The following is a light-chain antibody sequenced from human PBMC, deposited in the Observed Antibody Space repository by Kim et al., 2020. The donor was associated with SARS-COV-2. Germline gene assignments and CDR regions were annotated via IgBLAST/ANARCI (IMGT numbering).Light chain of an antibody. CDR3: QKYDTAPWT. V-gene: IGKV1-27*01. J-gene: IGKJ1*01. CDR1: QGISNY. CDR2: AAS. Sequence: ASVGDGVTITCRASQGISNYLAWYQQKPGKAPKLLIYAASTLQFGVSTRFSGSGSGTEFTLTISDLQPEDVATYYCQKYDTAPWTFGQGTKVEIK.